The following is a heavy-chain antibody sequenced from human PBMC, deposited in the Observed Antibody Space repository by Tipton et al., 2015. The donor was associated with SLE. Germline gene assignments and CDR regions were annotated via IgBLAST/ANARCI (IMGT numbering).Heavy chain of an antibody. V-gene: IGHV3-30*04. CDR1: GFTFSNYA. Sequence: SLRLSCAASGFTFSNYAMHWVRQAPGKGLEWVAVISYDGSNKYYADSVKGRFTISRDNSKNTLYLQMNSLRPEDTAVYYCAAGLLWFGECYYWDQGALVTVSS. D-gene: IGHD3-10*01. CDR2: ISYDGSNK. CDR3: AAGLLWFGECYY. J-gene: IGHJ4*02.